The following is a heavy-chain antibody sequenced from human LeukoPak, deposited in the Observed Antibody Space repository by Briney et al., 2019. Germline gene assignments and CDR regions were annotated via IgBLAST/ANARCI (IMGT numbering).Heavy chain of an antibody. V-gene: IGHV4-4*07. J-gene: IGHJ2*01. CDR1: GGSISIYY. CDR2: IYTSGTT. CDR3: ARLRSTYWYFDL. D-gene: IGHD4-17*01. Sequence: PSETLSLTCTVSGGSISIYYWSWIRQPAGQGLEWIGRIYTSGTTHYNPSLKSRVTMSVDTSKNQFSLKLSSVTAADTAVYYCARLRSTYWYFDLWGRGTLVTVSS.